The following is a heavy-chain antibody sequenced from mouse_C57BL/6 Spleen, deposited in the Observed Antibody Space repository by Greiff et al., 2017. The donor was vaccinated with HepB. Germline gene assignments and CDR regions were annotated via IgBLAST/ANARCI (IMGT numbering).Heavy chain of an antibody. J-gene: IGHJ1*03. D-gene: IGHD1-1*01. CDR2: IYPGSGST. CDR3: ARANPISYGSSSRYFDV. Sequence: QVQLQQPGAELVKPGASVKMSCKASGYTFTSYWITWVKQRPGQGLEWIGDIYPGSGSTNYNEKFKSKATLTVDTSSSTAYMQLSSLTSEDSAVYYCARANPISYGSSSRYFDVWGTGTTVTVSS. CDR1: GYTFTSYW. V-gene: IGHV1-55*01.